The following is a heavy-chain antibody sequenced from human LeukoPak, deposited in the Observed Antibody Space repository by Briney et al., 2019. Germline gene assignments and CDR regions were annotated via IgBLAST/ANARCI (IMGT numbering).Heavy chain of an antibody. Sequence: SQTLSLTCAISGDSVSSNGAAWNWIRQSPSSGLEWTGRTYYRSKWYNDYVVSVKSRITINPDTSKNQFSLQLNSVTPEDTAVYYCAGDGVPAAIGSCYMDVWGKGTTVSVSS. CDR3: AGDGVPAAIGSCYMDV. J-gene: IGHJ6*03. CDR2: TYYRSKWYN. D-gene: IGHD2-2*01. V-gene: IGHV6-1*01. CDR1: GDSVSSNGAA.